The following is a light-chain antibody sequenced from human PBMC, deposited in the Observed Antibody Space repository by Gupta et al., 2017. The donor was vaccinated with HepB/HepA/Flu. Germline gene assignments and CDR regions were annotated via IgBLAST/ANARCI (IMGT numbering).Light chain of an antibody. CDR3: MQALQTPTCS. CDR2: LGS. Sequence: DIVMTHSPFSLRVTPGEPASISCRSSQSLLHSNGYNYLDWYLQKPGQSPQLLIYLGSNRASGVPDRFSGSGSGTDFTLKISRVEAEDVGVYYCMQALQTPTCSFGQGTKLEIK. CDR1: QSLLHSNGYNY. V-gene: IGKV2-28*01. J-gene: IGKJ2*04.